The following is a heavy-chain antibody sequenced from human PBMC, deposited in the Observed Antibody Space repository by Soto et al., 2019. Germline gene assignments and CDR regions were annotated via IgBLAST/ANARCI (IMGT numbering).Heavy chain of an antibody. Sequence: SETLSLTCTVSGGSISSSSYYWGWIRQPPGKGLEWIGSIYYSGSTYYNPSLKSRVTISVDTSKNQFSLKLSSVTAADTAVYYCARHSDVRGSGWYSDYWGQGTLVTVSS. J-gene: IGHJ4*02. CDR1: GGSISSSSYY. D-gene: IGHD6-19*01. CDR3: ARHSDVRGSGWYSDY. V-gene: IGHV4-39*01. CDR2: IYYSGST.